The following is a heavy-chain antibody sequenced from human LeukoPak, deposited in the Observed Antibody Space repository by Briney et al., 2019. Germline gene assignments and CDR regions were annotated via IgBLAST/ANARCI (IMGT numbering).Heavy chain of an antibody. Sequence: GGSLRLSCAASGFTFSSYAMHWVRQAPGKGLEWVAVISYDGSNKYYADSVKGRFTISRDNSKNTLYLQMNSLRAEDTAVYYCAKDSGYDFWSVYQDYWGQGTLVTVSS. V-gene: IGHV3-30*04. CDR2: ISYDGSNK. D-gene: IGHD3-3*01. J-gene: IGHJ4*02. CDR3: AKDSGYDFWSVYQDY. CDR1: GFTFSSYA.